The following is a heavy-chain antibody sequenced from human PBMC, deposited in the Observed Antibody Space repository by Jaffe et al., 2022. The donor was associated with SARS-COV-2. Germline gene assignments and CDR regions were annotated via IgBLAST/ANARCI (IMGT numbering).Heavy chain of an antibody. CDR3: ARVGSSGWYSGFDY. J-gene: IGHJ4*02. V-gene: IGHV3-21*01. CDR2: ISSSSSYI. D-gene: IGHD6-19*01. CDR1: GFTFSSYS. Sequence: EVQLVESGGGLVKPGGSLRLSCAASGFTFSSYSMNWVRQAPGKGLEWVSSISSSSSYIYYADSVKGRFTISRDNAKNSLYLQMNSLRAEDTAVYYCARVGSSGWYSGFDYWGQGTLVTVSS.